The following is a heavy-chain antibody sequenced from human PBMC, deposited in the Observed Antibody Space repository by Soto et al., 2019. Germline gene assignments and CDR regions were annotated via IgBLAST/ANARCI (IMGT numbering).Heavy chain of an antibody. CDR2: IIPIFGTA. Sequence: QVQLVQSGAEVKKPGASVKVSCKVSGYTLTELSMHWVRQAPGKGLEWMGGIIPIFGTANYAQKFQGRVTITADKSTSTAYMELSSLRSEDTAVYYCARKHCSGGSCYRTNWFDPWGQGTLVTVSS. V-gene: IGHV1-69*13. CDR1: GYTLTELS. J-gene: IGHJ5*02. D-gene: IGHD2-15*01. CDR3: ARKHCSGGSCYRTNWFDP.